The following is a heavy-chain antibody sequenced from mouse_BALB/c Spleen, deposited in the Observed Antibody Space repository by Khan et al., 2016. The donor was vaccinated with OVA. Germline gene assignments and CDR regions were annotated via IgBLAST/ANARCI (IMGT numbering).Heavy chain of an antibody. Sequence: EVQLQESGPGLVKPSQSLSLTCTVTGYSITSDYAWNWIRQFPGNKLEWMGYISYSGSTSYNPSLKSRISITRDTSKNQFFLQLNSVTTEDTATYYVARWGNSYFDYWGQGTTLTVSS. V-gene: IGHV3-2*02. CDR2: ISYSGST. CDR3: ARWGNSYFDY. CDR1: GYSITSDYA. J-gene: IGHJ2*01.